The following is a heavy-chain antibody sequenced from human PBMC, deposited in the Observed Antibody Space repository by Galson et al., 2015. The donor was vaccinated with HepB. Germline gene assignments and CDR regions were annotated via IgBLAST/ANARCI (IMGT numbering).Heavy chain of an antibody. CDR2: FDPEDLET. V-gene: IGHV1-24*01. CDR1: GNTLTELS. CDR3: TTLGKESSIDYSTGTWFDP. Sequence: SVKVSCKVSGNTLTELSIHWVRQAPGKGLEWVGGFDPEDLETVYAEKFQGRVTMTEDASTDTAYMELSSLRPGDTAVYFCTTLGKESSIDYSTGTWFDPWGRGTRVTLSA. D-gene: IGHD4-17*01. J-gene: IGHJ5*02.